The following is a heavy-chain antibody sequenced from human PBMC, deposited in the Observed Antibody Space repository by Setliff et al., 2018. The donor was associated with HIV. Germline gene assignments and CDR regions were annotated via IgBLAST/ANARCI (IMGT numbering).Heavy chain of an antibody. D-gene: IGHD3-22*01. V-gene: IGHV1-18*01. CDR2: ISAYNGNT. CDR3: ATGRHYYDSSDYPANPFDA. CDR1: GYTFTSYG. J-gene: IGHJ3*01. Sequence: ASVKVSCKASGYTFTSYGISWVRQAPGQGLEWMGWISAYNGNTNYAQKLQGRVTMTTDTSTSTAYMELRSLRSDDTAVYYCATGRHYYDSSDYPANPFDAWGQGTKVTVSS.